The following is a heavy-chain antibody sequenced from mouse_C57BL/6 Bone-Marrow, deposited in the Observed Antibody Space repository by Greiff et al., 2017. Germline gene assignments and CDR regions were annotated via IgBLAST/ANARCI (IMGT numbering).Heavy chain of an antibody. CDR1: GFTFSSYG. J-gene: IGHJ3*01. D-gene: IGHD4-1*01. Sequence: EVQLVESGGDLVKPGGSLKLSCAASGFTFSSYGMSWVRQTPDKRLEWVATISSGGSYTYYPDSVKGRVTIARDNAKNNLYLQMSSLKSEDTAMYYCARHGWEFAYWGQGTMVTVSA. V-gene: IGHV5-6*01. CDR2: ISSGGSYT. CDR3: ARHGWEFAY.